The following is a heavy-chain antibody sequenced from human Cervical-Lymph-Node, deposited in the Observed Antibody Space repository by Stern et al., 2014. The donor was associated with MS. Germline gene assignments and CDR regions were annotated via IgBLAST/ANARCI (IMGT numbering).Heavy chain of an antibody. V-gene: IGHV1-69*01. Sequence: VQLVESGGELVQPGSSMKVSCKASGGSFSSFDISWVRQAPGQGLEWLGGIIPMFGTPNDATKVRGSVTIVADEAKPTVNMQIRSLRAEDTADYYCVRDQGGIADSWGQGTLVTVSS. D-gene: IGHD6-13*01. CDR2: IIPMFGTP. CDR1: GGSFSSFD. CDR3: VRDQGGIADS. J-gene: IGHJ5*01.